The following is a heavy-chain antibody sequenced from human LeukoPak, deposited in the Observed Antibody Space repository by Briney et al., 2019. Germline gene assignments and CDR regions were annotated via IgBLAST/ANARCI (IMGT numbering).Heavy chain of an antibody. Sequence: PGGSLRLSCAASGFTFSNAWMSWVRQAPGKGLEWVGRIKSKTDGGTTDYAAPVKGRFTISRDDSKNTLYLQMNSLKTEDTAVYYCTTDYNPWGDYVDPGYDWGQGTLVTVSS. CDR2: IKSKTDGGTT. D-gene: IGHD4-17*01. J-gene: IGHJ4*02. V-gene: IGHV3-15*01. CDR1: GFTFSNAW. CDR3: TTDYNPWGDYVDPGYD.